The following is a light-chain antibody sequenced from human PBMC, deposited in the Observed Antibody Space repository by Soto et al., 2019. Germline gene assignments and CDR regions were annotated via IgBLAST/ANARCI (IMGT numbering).Light chain of an antibody. CDR3: RSYAPSDVV. Sequence: QSALTQPPSASGSPGQSVTISCTGTPSDVGGSNSVSWYQQHPGKAPNLMIYDVNKRPSGVPDRFAGSNSGNTASLTVSGLQAGDEAYYFCRSYAPSDVVFGGGTKVTVL. CDR1: PSDVGGSNS. CDR2: DVN. V-gene: IGLV2-8*01. J-gene: IGLJ2*01.